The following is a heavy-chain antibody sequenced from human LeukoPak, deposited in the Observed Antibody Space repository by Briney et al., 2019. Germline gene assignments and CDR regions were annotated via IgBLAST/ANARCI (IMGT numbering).Heavy chain of an antibody. V-gene: IGHV4-31*03. CDR1: GASINSAGYY. CDR3: ARGDY. CDR2: ISYTGST. J-gene: IGHJ4*02. Sequence: SETLSLTCTVSGASINSAGYYWSWIRQLPGKGLEWIGYISYTGSTYYNPSLKSRVIISRDTSKNQFSLKLSSVTAADTAIYYCARGDYWGQGTLVTVSS.